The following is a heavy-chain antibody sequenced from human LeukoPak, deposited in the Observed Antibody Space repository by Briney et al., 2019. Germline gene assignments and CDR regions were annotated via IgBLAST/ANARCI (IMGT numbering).Heavy chain of an antibody. CDR1: GGSITSSSYY. Sequence: SQTLSLTCTVSGGSITSSSYYWAWIRQPPGKGLEWIGSIYYSRSPYYNPSLESRVTISVDTSKNQFSLRLSSVTAADAAVYYCARDGNRFCSGGNCYYDYWGQGTLVTVSS. D-gene: IGHD2-15*01. V-gene: IGHV4-39*07. CDR3: ARDGNRFCSGGNCYYDY. J-gene: IGHJ4*02. CDR2: IYYSRSP.